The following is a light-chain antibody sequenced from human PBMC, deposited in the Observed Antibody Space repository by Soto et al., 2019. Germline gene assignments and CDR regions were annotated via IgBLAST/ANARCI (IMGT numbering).Light chain of an antibody. CDR2: DAS. Sequence: IQFTQSPGTLAASIGDRVTITCLSCQSISSWLAWYQQKPGKAPKLLIYDASSLESGFPSRFSGSGSGTESTLTISSLQPDDFAAYYCQQYNSSSPTFGQGTKVDIK. V-gene: IGKV1-5*01. CDR3: QQYNSSSPT. CDR1: QSISSW. J-gene: IGKJ1*01.